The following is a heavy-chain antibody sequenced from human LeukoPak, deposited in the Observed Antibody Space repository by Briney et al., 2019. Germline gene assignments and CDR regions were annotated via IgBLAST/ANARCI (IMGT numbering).Heavy chain of an antibody. CDR1: GFTFSRYE. CDR2: ISGSENTI. V-gene: IGHV3-48*03. Sequence: SGGSLRLSCAASGFTFSRYEMSWVRQAPGKGLEWISYISGSENTIVYADSVKGRFTISRDSAKNSLLLQMNSLRVEDRAVYYCVRGHPGAFDIWGQGTMVTVSS. J-gene: IGHJ3*02. CDR3: VRGHPGAFDI.